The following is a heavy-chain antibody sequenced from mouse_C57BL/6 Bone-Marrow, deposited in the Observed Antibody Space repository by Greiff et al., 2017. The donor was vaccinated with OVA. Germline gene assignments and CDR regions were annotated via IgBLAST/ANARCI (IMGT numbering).Heavy chain of an antibody. V-gene: IGHV10-1*01. CDR1: GFSFNTYA. Sequence: EVQGVESGGGLVQPKGSLKLSCAASGFSFNTYAMNWVRQAPGKGLEWVARIRSKSNNYATYYADSVKDRFTISRDDSESMLYLQMNNLKTEDTAMYYCVRHELGPAWFAYWGQGTLVTVSA. J-gene: IGHJ3*01. CDR3: VRHELGPAWFAY. CDR2: IRSKSNNYAT. D-gene: IGHD4-1*01.